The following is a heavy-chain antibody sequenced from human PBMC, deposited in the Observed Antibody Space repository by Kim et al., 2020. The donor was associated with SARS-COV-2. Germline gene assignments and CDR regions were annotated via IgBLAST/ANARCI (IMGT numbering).Heavy chain of an antibody. Sequence: GESLKISCKGSGYSFTSYWIGWVRQMPGKGLEWMGIIYPGDSDTRYSPSFQGQVTISADKSISTAYLQWSSLKASDTAMYYCARHAFRSIAVAGTFDAFDIWGQGTMVTVSS. CDR3: ARHAFRSIAVAGTFDAFDI. CDR2: IYPGDSDT. D-gene: IGHD6-19*01. V-gene: IGHV5-51*01. J-gene: IGHJ3*02. CDR1: GYSFTSYW.